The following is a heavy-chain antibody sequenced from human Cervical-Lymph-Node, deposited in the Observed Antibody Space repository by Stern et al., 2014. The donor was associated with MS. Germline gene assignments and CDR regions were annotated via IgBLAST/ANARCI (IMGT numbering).Heavy chain of an antibody. Sequence: QVQLVQSGAEVKKPGASVKVSCKASGGTFSSYAISWVRQAPGQGLEWMGGVITIFGTENYAQKFQGRVTITADESTSTAYMELSSLRSEDTAVYYCAIDSPRGVHYYYYGMDVWGQGTTVTVSS. V-gene: IGHV1-69*01. CDR3: AIDSPRGVHYYYYGMDV. D-gene: IGHD1-1*01. CDR1: GGTFSSYA. J-gene: IGHJ6*02. CDR2: VITIFGTE.